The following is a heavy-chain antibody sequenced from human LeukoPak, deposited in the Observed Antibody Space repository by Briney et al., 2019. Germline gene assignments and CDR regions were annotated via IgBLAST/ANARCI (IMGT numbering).Heavy chain of an antibody. Sequence: ASVKVSFKASGYTFTGYYMHWVRQAPGQGLEWMGRINPNSGGTNYAQKFQGRVTMTRDTSISTAYMELSRLRSDDTAVYYCARWGREDIVVVPAAISYYYGMDVWGQGTTVTVSS. CDR2: INPNSGGT. CDR1: GYTFTGYY. J-gene: IGHJ6*02. V-gene: IGHV1-2*06. D-gene: IGHD2-2*02. CDR3: ARWGREDIVVVPAAISYYYGMDV.